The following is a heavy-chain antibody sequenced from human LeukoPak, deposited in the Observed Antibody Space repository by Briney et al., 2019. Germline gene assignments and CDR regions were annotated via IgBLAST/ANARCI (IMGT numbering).Heavy chain of an antibody. J-gene: IGHJ4*02. CDR2: ISGSGGST. CDR3: AKVFSSSFDY. Sequence: GGSLRLSCAASGFTFSSYSMSWVRQAPGKGLELVSAISGSGGSTYYADSVKGRFTISRDNSKNTLYLQMNSLRAEDTAVYYCAKVFSSSFDYWGQGTLVTVSS. CDR1: GFTFSSYS. D-gene: IGHD6-6*01. V-gene: IGHV3-23*01.